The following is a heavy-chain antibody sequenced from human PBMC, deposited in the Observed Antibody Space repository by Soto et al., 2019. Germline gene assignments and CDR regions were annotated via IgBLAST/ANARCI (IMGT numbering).Heavy chain of an antibody. V-gene: IGHV4-59*01. Sequence: PSETLSLTCTVSGGSISSYYWSWIRQPPGKGLEWIGYIYYSGSTNYNPSLKSRVTISVDTSKNQFSLKLSSVTAADTAVYFCARDVVSGYSYNYFDFWGQGTLVTVSS. CDR2: IYYSGST. D-gene: IGHD5-18*01. J-gene: IGHJ4*02. CDR1: GGSISSYY. CDR3: ARDVVSGYSYNYFDF.